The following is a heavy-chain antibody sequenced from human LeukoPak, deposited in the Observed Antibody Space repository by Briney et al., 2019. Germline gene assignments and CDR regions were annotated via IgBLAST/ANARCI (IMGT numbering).Heavy chain of an antibody. CDR3: ARDLGTAYYYYMDV. V-gene: IGHV4-30-4*01. CDR1: GGSISSGDYY. J-gene: IGHJ6*03. D-gene: IGHD3-16*01. CDR2: MYYSGST. Sequence: SQTLSLTCTVSGGSISSGDYYWSWIRQPPGKGLEWIAYMYYSGSTYYNPSLKSRVTMSVDTSKNQFSLKLRSVTDADTAVYYCARDLGTAYYYYMDVWGKGTTVTVSS.